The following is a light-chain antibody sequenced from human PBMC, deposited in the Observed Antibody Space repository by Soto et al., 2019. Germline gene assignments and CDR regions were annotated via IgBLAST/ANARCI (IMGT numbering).Light chain of an antibody. J-gene: IGLJ1*01. CDR3: SSYTSSSTQV. CDR2: EVS. V-gene: IGLV2-14*01. CDR1: SSDVGGYNY. Sequence: QSALTQPASVSGSPGQSITISCTGTSSDVGGYNYVSWYQQHPGKAPKLMIYEVSNRPSGVSNRFSGSKSGNTASLTISGLQEEDEADYHCSSYTSSSTQVFGTGTKVTVL.